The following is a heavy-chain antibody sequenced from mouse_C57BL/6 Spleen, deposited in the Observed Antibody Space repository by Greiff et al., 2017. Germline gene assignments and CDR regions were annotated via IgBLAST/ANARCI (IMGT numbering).Heavy chain of an antibody. CDR3: TRHPRYAMDD. V-gene: IGHV1-39*01. CDR2: INPNYGTT. CDR1: GYSFTDYN. J-gene: IGHJ4*01. Sequence: EVQLQQSGPELVKPGASVKISCKASGYSFTDYNMNWVKQSNGKSLEWIGVINPNYGTTSYNQKFKGKATLTVDPSSSPAYMQLNSLTSEASAVYSCTRHPRYAMDDWGQGTSVTVSS.